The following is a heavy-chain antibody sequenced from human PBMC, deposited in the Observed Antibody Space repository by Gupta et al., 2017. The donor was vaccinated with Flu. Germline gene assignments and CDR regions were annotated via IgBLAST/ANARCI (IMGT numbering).Heavy chain of an antibody. J-gene: IGHJ5*02. D-gene: IGHD6-6*01. CDR2: IRSKANGYAT. V-gene: IGHV3-73*01. CDR3: TSQQYSSSSFWFDP. Sequence: GKGLEWVGRIRSKANGYATAYAVSVKGRFTISRDDSKNTAYLQMDSLKTEDTAVYYCTSQQYSSSSFWFDPWGQGTLVTVSS.